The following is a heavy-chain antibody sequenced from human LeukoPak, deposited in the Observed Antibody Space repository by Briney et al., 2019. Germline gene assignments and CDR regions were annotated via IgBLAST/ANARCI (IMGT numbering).Heavy chain of an antibody. D-gene: IGHD2-15*01. CDR2: IWYDGKFK. CDR3: ARGFGSGASSVQF. CDR1: GFTFKTYA. Sequence: RGSLRLPCAASGFTFKTYAMHWVRQAPGKGLEWLAVIWYDGKFKYYGDSVKGRISISRDNSKATLDLQMDNLRAEDSGVYYCARGFGSGASSVQFWGQGTLVTVSS. J-gene: IGHJ4*02. V-gene: IGHV3-33*01.